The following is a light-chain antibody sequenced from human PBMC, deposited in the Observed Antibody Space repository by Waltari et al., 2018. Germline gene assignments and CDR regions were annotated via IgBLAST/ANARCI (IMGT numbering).Light chain of an antibody. CDR3: AAWDDSLKTVI. J-gene: IGLJ2*01. CDR2: SND. V-gene: IGLV1-44*01. CDR1: SSNIGSNT. Sequence: QSVLTQPPSASGTPGQRVTISCSGSSSNIGSNTVNWYQQLPGTAPKLLIYSNDLRPPGVPYLFSGSKSGTSASLAISGLQSEDEAGYYCAAWDDSLKTVIFGGGTKLTVL.